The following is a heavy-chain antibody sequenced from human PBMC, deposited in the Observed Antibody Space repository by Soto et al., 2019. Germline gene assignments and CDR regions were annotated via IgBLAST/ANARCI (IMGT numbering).Heavy chain of an antibody. CDR2: IYYSGST. V-gene: IGHV4-30-4*01. CDR1: GGSISSGDYY. Sequence: QVQLQESGPGLVKPSQTLSLTCTVSGGSISSGDYYWSWIRQPPGKGLEWIGYIYYSGSTYYNSYLKSRVTIQVDTSKNQFPLKLSSVTAADTAVYYCATYYDDSRGQPPYACDIWGQGTMVTVSS. CDR3: ATYYDDSRGQPPYACDI. J-gene: IGHJ3*02. D-gene: IGHD3-22*01.